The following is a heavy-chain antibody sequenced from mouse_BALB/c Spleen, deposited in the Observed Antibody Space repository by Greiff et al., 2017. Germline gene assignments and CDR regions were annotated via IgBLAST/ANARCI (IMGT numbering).Heavy chain of an antibody. Sequence: EVQRVESGGGLVQPGGSRKLSCAASGFTFSSFGMHWVRQAPEKGLEWVAYISSGSSTIYYADTVKGRFTISRDNPKNTLFLQMTSLRSEDTAMYYCARSGYYYGSSGYWYFDVWGAGTTVTVSS. CDR2: ISSGSSTI. CDR1: GFTFSSFG. CDR3: ARSGYYYGSSGYWYFDV. V-gene: IGHV5-17*02. J-gene: IGHJ1*01. D-gene: IGHD1-1*01.